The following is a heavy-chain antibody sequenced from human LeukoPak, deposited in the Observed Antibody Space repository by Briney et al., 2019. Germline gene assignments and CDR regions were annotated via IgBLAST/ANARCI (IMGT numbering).Heavy chain of an antibody. CDR1: GGSISSSSYY. J-gene: IGHJ4*02. Sequence: PSETLSLTCTVSGGSISSSSYYWGWIRQPPGKGLEWIGSVYYSGSTYYNPSLKSRVTISVDTSKNQFSLKLSSVTAADTAVYYCARELAHYYDSSGYLWYWGQGTLVTVSS. CDR3: ARELAHYYDSSGYLWY. CDR2: VYYSGST. V-gene: IGHV4-39*07. D-gene: IGHD3-22*01.